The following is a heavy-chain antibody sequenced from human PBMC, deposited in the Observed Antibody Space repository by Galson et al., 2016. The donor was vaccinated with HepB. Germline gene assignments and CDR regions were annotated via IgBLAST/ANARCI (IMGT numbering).Heavy chain of an antibody. Sequence: SLRLSCAASGFIFSDYHMSWIRQAPGKGLEWVSSISSSSSYIYYADSVKGRFTISRDNAKNSLYLQMNSLRAEDTAVYYCAAYGDGDYWGQGTLVTVSS. CDR1: GFIFSDYH. V-gene: IGHV3-11*06. J-gene: IGHJ4*02. CDR2: ISSSSSYI. D-gene: IGHD4-17*01. CDR3: AAYGDGDY.